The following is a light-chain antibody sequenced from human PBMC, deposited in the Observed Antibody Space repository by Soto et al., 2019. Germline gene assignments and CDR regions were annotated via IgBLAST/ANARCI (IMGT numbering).Light chain of an antibody. V-gene: IGLV2-14*01. J-gene: IGLJ1*01. CDR3: SSYTITSTRL. CDR2: DVN. CDR1: SSDIGAFDL. Sequence: QSALTQPASVSGSPGQSITISCTGSSSDIGAFDLVSWYQQHPGKAPKVLIYDVNVRPSGVSNRFSGSKSGNTASLTISGLQAADEADYYCSSYTITSTRLFGTGTKLTVL.